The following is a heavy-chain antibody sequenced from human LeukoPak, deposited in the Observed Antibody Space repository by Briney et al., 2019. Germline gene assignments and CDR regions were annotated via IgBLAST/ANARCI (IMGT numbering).Heavy chain of an antibody. CDR2: IHTSGSN. V-gene: IGHV4-4*09. CDR1: GVSISPYY. CDR3: ARLSAAVHLGAFDL. J-gene: IGHJ3*01. D-gene: IGHD3-3*01. Sequence: PSETLSLTCAVSGVSISPYYWAWIRQPPGRGLEWIGYIHTSGSNNQYPSLKSRVTISVDKSKNHFSLRLTSVTAADTAVYYCARLSAAVHLGAFDLWGQGTMVTVSS.